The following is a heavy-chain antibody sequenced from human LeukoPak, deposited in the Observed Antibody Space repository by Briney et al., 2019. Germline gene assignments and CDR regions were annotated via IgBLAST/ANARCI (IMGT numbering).Heavy chain of an antibody. CDR2: ISSSSSYI. CDR1: GFTFSSYS. CDR3: ARDWCSSTSCFGTNAFDI. V-gene: IGHV3-21*01. Sequence: AGGSLRLSCAASGFTFSSYSMNWVRQAPGKGLEWVSSISSSSSYIYYADSVKGRFTISRDNAKNSLYLQMNSLRAEDTAVYYCARDWCSSTSCFGTNAFDIWGQGTMVTVSS. J-gene: IGHJ3*02. D-gene: IGHD2-2*01.